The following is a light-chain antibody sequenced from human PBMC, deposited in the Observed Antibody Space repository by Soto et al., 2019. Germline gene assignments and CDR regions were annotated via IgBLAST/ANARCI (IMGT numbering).Light chain of an antibody. CDR1: QSISSW. CDR3: QQYNSLIT. V-gene: IGKV1-5*01. J-gene: IGKJ5*01. Sequence: DIQMTQSPSTLYASVGDRVTITCRASQSISSWLAWYQQKPGKAPKLLIYDASSLESGVPSRFSGSGSGTEFTLTISSLQPDDFATYYCQQYNSLITFGQGTRLEI. CDR2: DAS.